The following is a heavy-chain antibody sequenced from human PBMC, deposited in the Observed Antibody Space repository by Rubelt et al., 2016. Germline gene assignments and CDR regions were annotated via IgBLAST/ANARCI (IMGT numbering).Heavy chain of an antibody. CDR1: GGTFSSYA. V-gene: IGHV1-69*04. CDR3: AREVMHPGWFDP. CDR2: IIPILGIA. D-gene: IGHD2-8*01. J-gene: IGHJ5*02. Sequence: ASGGTFSSYAISWVRQAPGQGLEWMGRIIPILGIANYAQKFQGRVTITADKSTSTAYMELSSLRSEDTAVYYCAREVMHPGWFDPWGQGTLVTVSS.